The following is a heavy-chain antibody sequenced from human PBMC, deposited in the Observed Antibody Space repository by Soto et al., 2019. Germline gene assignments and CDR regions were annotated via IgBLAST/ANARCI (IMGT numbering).Heavy chain of an antibody. Sequence: PSQTLSLTCAISRDSVSPSRVSWNSIRQSPSRGLEWLGRTNYGSKGSYASADSVRRRITINTDPTNNQFSLHPNSPTTAHTAVYYCTRDGNRRLEYWGQGALVTVSS. J-gene: IGHJ4*02. CDR1: RDSVSPSRVS. CDR2: TNYGSKGSY. V-gene: IGHV6-1*01. CDR3: TRDGNRRLEY.